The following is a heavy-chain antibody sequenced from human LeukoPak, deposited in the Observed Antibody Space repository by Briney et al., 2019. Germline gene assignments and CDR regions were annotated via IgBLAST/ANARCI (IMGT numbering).Heavy chain of an antibody. J-gene: IGHJ4*02. V-gene: IGHV1-46*01. CDR2: INPSGGST. CDR3: ARDWGSIVLGYYFDY. D-gene: IGHD2/OR15-2a*01. Sequence: ASVKVSCKASGGTFSSYAISWVRQAPGQGLEWMGIINPSGGSTSYAQKFQGRVTMTRDTSTSTVYMELSSLRSEDTAVYYCARDWGSIVLGYYFDYWGQGTLATVSS. CDR1: GGTFSSYA.